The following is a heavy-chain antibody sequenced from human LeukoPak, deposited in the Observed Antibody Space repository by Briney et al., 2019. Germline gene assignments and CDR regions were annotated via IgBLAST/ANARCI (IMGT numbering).Heavy chain of an antibody. CDR2: INPNSGGS. CDR1: GYTFTGYY. Sequence: GASVKVSCKASGYTFTGYYIHWVRQAPAQGLEWMGWINPNSGGSNYAQEFQGRDTMARDTSITTAYMELSNLSSDATAMYYCARGGQWLGPYYFDYWGQGTLVTVSS. J-gene: IGHJ4*02. CDR3: ARGGQWLGPYYFDY. D-gene: IGHD6-19*01. V-gene: IGHV1-2*02.